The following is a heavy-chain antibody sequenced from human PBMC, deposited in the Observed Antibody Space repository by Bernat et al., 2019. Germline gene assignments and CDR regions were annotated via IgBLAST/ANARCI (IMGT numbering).Heavy chain of an antibody. J-gene: IGHJ5*02. Sequence: QVQLQESGPGLVKPSETLSLTCAVSGYSISSGYYWGWIRQPPGKGLEWIGSIYHSGSTYYNPSLKSRVTISVDTSKNQFSLKLSSVTAADTAVYYCARDQGSSWYKKYNWFDPWGQGTLVTVPS. CDR3: ARDQGSSWYKKYNWFDP. V-gene: IGHV4-38-2*02. D-gene: IGHD6-13*01. CDR1: GYSISSGYY. CDR2: IYHSGST.